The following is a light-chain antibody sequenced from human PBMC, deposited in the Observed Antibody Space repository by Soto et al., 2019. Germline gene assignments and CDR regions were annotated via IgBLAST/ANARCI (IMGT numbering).Light chain of an antibody. CDR3: SSYTSSSTGV. V-gene: IGLV2-14*01. CDR2: DVS. CDR1: SSDVGGYNY. Sequence: QSALTQPASVSGSPGQSITISCTGTSSDVGGYNYVSWYQQHPGKAPKLMIYDVSNWPSGVSNRFSGSKSGNTASLTISGLQAEDDADYYCSSYTSSSTGVFGTGTKVTVL. J-gene: IGLJ1*01.